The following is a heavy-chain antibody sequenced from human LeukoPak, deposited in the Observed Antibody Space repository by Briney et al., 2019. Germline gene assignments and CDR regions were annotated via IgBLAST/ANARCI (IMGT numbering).Heavy chain of an antibody. V-gene: IGHV3-53*01. CDR3: AGGDFAC. CDR1: VFTVSTNY. CDR2: IFSGGNI. J-gene: IGHJ4*02. Sequence: PVGSLRLSCAASVFTVSTNYMSWVRPAPGKGLEWVSIIFSGGNIYYTDSVKGRFTISRDNSKNTLYLQMNNLRAEDTDMYYFAGGDFACWGEGTLVSVSS.